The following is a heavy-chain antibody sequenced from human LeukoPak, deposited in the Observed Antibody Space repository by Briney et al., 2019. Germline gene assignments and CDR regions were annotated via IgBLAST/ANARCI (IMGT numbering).Heavy chain of an antibody. CDR2: IYHTGST. J-gene: IGHJ5*02. D-gene: IGHD2-15*01. CDR1: GGSFSTYY. CDR3: ARDRSYNWFDP. Sequence: KPSETLSLTCAVYGGSFSTYYWSWIRQPPGKGLEWIGDIYHTGSTTYSPSLKSRVTISVDTSKNQFSLKLSSVTAADTAVYYCARDRSYNWFDPWGQGTLVTVSS. V-gene: IGHV4-34*01.